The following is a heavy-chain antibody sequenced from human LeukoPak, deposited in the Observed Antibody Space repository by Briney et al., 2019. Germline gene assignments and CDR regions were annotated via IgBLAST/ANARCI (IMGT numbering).Heavy chain of an antibody. Sequence: ASVKVSCKASGYTFTSYYMHWVRQAPGQGLEWMGIINPSGGSTSYAQKFQGRVTMTRDPSTSTVYMELSSLRSEDTAVYYCARVGGYDSSGYYSWFDPWGQGTLVTVSS. CDR2: INPSGGST. J-gene: IGHJ5*02. CDR1: GYTFTSYY. D-gene: IGHD3-22*01. V-gene: IGHV1-46*01. CDR3: ARVGGYDSSGYYSWFDP.